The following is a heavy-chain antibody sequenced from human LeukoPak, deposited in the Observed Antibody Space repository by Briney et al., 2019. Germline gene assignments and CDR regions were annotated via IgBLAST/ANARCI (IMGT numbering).Heavy chain of an antibody. CDR1: GASVGSAGYY. D-gene: IGHD1-26*01. J-gene: IGHJ4*02. V-gene: IGHV4-61*08. CDR3: ARTQSQSGSYRYYFGY. Sequence: SETLSLTCTVSGASVGSAGYYWSWIRQPPGGGLEWIGYIYYISNTNYNPSLRSRVTMSVDPSKNQFTLKLNSVTAADTAVYYCARTQSQSGSYRYYFGYWGQGTLVTVSS. CDR2: IYYISNT.